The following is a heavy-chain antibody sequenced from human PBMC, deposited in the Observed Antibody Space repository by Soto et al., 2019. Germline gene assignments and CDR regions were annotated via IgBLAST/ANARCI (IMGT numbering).Heavy chain of an antibody. CDR2: IIPIFGTA. V-gene: IGHV1-69*12. CDR3: ARDGRYYYDSTGNWYFDL. D-gene: IGHD3-22*01. Sequence: QVQLVQSGAEVKKPGSSVKVSCKASGGTFSSYAISWVRQAPGQGLEWMGGIIPIFGTANYAQKFQGRVTIPADXSTNTXXMGLRSLRSEDTAVYYCARDGRYYYDSTGNWYFDLWGRGTLVTVSS. CDR1: GGTFSSYA. J-gene: IGHJ2*01.